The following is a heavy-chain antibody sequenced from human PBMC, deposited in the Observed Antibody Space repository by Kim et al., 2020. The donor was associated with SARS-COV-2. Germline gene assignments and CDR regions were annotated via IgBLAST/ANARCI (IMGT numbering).Heavy chain of an antibody. J-gene: IGHJ3*02. V-gene: IGHV3-30*03. CDR1: GFTFSSYG. CDR3: AHWGLFIVDDAFDI. D-gene: IGHD1-26*01. CDR2: ISYDGSNK. Sequence: GGSLRLSCAASGFTFSSYGMHWVRQAPGKGLEWVAVISYDGSNKYYADSVKGRFTISRDNSKNTLYLQMNSLRAEDTAVYYCAHWGLFIVDDAFDIWGQGTMVTVSS.